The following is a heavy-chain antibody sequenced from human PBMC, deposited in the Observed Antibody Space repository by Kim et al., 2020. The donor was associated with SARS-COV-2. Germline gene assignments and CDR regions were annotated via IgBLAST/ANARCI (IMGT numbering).Heavy chain of an antibody. J-gene: IGHJ4*02. D-gene: IGHD3-10*01. Sequence: ASVKVSCKASGYTFTSYYMHWVRQAPGQGLEWMGIINPSGGSTSYAQKFQGRVTMTRDTSTSTVYMELSSLRSEDTAVYYCARTHYYYGSGSPQYYFDYWGQGTLVTVSS. CDR3: ARTHYYYGSGSPQYYFDY. V-gene: IGHV1-46*01. CDR2: INPSGGST. CDR1: GYTFTSYY.